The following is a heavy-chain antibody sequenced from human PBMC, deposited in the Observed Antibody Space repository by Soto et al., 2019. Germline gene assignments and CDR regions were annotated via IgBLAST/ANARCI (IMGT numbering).Heavy chain of an antibody. CDR1: GGSISSYY. J-gene: IGHJ4*02. CDR3: ARDPHYYDSSGYYYYPGY. Sequence: SETLSLTCTVSGGSISSYYWSWIRQPAGKGLEWIGRIYTSGSTNYNPSLKSRVTMSVDTSKNQFSLKLSSVTAADTAVYYCARDPHYYDSSGYYYYPGYWGQGTLVTVS. V-gene: IGHV4-4*07. CDR2: IYTSGST. D-gene: IGHD3-22*01.